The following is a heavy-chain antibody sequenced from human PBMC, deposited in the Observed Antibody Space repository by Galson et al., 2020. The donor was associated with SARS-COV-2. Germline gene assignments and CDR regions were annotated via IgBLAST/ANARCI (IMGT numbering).Heavy chain of an antibody. CDR1: GYTFTNYD. V-gene: IGHV1-8*01. CDR3: ARVWERGFSYGNRFDP. D-gene: IGHD5-18*01. CDR2: MNPKSGNT. J-gene: IGHJ5*02. Sequence: ASVKVSCKASGYTFTNYDINWVRQATGEGLEWMGWMNPKSGNTGYVQKFQGRVTMTRDTSTSTAYMELSSLRSEDTAVYYCARVWERGFSYGNRFDPWGQGTLVTVSS.